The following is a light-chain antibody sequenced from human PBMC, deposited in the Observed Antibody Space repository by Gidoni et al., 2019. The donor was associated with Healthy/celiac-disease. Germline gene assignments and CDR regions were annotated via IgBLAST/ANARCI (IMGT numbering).Light chain of an antibody. Sequence: QSVLTQPPSASGTPAQRVTISCSGSSSNTGSNTVTWYQQLPGTAPKLLIYSNNQRPSGVPDRFSGSKSGTSASLAISGLQSEDEADYYCAAWDDSLNGGVFGGGTKLTVL. CDR1: SSNTGSNT. V-gene: IGLV1-44*01. CDR2: SNN. CDR3: AAWDDSLNGGV. J-gene: IGLJ3*02.